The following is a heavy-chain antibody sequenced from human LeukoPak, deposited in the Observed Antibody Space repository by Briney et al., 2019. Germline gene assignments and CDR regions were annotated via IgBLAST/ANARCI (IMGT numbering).Heavy chain of an antibody. J-gene: IGHJ4*02. CDR1: GGSISSYY. V-gene: IGHV4-59*01. CDR2: IYYSGST. Sequence: SETLSLTCTVSGGSISSYYWSWIRQPPGKGLEWIGYIYYSGSTNYNPSLKSRVTISVDTSKNQFSLKLSSVTAADTAVYYCARAGYYYDSSGYYWGYFDYWGQGTLVTVSS. D-gene: IGHD3-22*01. CDR3: ARAGYYYDSSGYYWGYFDY.